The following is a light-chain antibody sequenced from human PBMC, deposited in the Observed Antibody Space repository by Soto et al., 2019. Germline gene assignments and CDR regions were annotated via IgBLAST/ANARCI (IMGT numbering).Light chain of an antibody. CDR1: QSFSNF. Sequence: DIQMTQSPSTLSASVGDSVTITCRASQSFSNFLACFQQKPGKAPKLLICKTSSLQSGVPSRFSGSGSGTECTLPISSLQPGDFATYYFHQYYSYPFTFGQGTKLAI. CDR3: HQYYSYPFT. V-gene: IGKV1-5*03. J-gene: IGKJ2*01. CDR2: KTS.